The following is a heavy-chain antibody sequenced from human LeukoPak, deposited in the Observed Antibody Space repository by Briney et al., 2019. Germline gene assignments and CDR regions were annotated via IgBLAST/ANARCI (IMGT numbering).Heavy chain of an antibody. V-gene: IGHV1-2*02. Sequence: GASVKVSCKASGYTFTSYGISWVRQAPGQGLEWMGWINPNSGATNYAQKFQGRVTMTRATSISTAYMELSRLRSDDTAVYYCAREGDSDYGDYCFDYWGQGTLATVSS. J-gene: IGHJ4*02. CDR2: INPNSGAT. CDR1: GYTFTSYG. D-gene: IGHD4-17*01. CDR3: AREGDSDYGDYCFDY.